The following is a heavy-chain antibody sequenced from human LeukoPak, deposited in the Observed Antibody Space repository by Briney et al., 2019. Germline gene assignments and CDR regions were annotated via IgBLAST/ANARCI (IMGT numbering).Heavy chain of an antibody. J-gene: IGHJ4*02. D-gene: IGHD1-26*01. CDR1: GYTFTSHV. CDR3: ARGALGGRALLNC. Sequence: ASVKVSCKASGYTFTSHVINWVRQAPGQGLEWMGWMNPDTGNTGYAQKFQGRVTMTSNTSMSTAYMELSSLRSEDTAVYYCARGALGGRALLNCWGQGTLVAVSS. V-gene: IGHV1-8*01. CDR2: MNPDTGNT.